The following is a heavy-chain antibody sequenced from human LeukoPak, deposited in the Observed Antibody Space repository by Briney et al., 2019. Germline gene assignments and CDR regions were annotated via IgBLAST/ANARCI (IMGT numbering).Heavy chain of an antibody. Sequence: ASVKVSCRASGYTFTDYTMHWLRQAPGQRLDWMGWINGGSGNTKYSPEFQGRVTITRDTSASTAYMELSSLRSEDTAVYYCANPRYDSSGYYYVDWGQGTLVTVSS. J-gene: IGHJ4*02. CDR2: INGGSGNT. V-gene: IGHV1-3*01. CDR1: GYTFTDYT. D-gene: IGHD3-22*01. CDR3: ANPRYDSSGYYYVD.